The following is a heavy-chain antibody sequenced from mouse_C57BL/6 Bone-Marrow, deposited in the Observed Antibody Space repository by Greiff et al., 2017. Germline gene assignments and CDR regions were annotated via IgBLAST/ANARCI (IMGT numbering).Heavy chain of an antibody. J-gene: IGHJ3*01. CDR2: IDPSVSYT. V-gene: IGHV1-69*01. CDR3: ARDDGYLAWFAY. D-gene: IGHD2-3*01. Sequence: QVQLQQPGAELVMPGASVKLSCKASGYTFTSYWMHWVKQRPGQGLEWIGEIDPSVSYTNYNQKFKGKSTLTVDKSSSTAYMQLSSLTSEDSAVYYCARDDGYLAWFAYWGQGTLVTVSA. CDR1: GYTFTSYW.